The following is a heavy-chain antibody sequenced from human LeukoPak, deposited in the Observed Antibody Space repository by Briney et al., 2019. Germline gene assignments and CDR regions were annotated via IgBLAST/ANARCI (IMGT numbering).Heavy chain of an antibody. CDR3: ASWFTILRWFDP. CDR1: GGSFSGYY. D-gene: IGHD3-9*01. V-gene: IGHV4-34*01. J-gene: IGHJ5*02. Sequence: SETLSLTCAVYGGSFSGYYWSWIRQPPGKGLEWIGEINHSGSTNYNPSLKSRVTISVDTSKNPFSLKLSPVPAADTAVYYGASWFTILRWFDPWGQGTLVTVSS. CDR2: INHSGST.